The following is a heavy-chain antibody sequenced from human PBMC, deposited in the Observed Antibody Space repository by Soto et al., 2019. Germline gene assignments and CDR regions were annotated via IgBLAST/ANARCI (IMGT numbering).Heavy chain of an antibody. CDR1: GFTFSSYS. V-gene: IGHV3-21*01. D-gene: IGHD3-10*01. Sequence: PGGSLRLSCAASGFTFSSYSMNWVRQAPGKGLEWVSSISSSSSYIYYADSVKGRFTISRDNAKNSLYLQMNSLRAEDTAVYYCAKVGYYGSGSYTNRDYWGQGTLVTVSS. J-gene: IGHJ4*02. CDR2: ISSSSSYI. CDR3: AKVGYYGSGSYTNRDY.